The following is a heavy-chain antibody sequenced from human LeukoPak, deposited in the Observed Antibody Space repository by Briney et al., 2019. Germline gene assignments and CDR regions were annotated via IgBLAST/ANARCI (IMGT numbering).Heavy chain of an antibody. CDR2: ISYDGSNK. J-gene: IGHJ4*02. D-gene: IGHD6-19*01. CDR3: ARPPPTSSGWYFDY. V-gene: IGHV3-30*04. CDR1: GFTFSSYG. Sequence: GRSLRLSCAASGFTFSSYGMRWVRQAPGKGLEWVAVISYDGSNKYYADSVKGRFTISRDNSKNTLYLQMNSLRAEDTAVYYCARPPPTSSGWYFDYWGQGTLVTVSS.